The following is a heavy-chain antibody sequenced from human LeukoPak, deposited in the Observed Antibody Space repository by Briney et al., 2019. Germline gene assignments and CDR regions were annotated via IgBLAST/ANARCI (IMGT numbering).Heavy chain of an antibody. Sequence: GSLRLSCCASGFAFSSYWMTWLRPAPGKGLEFVANIEPAGSATYYADSVKGRFTISRDNTKNLLYLQMNSLTAEDSAVYHCGRFGYVSAVDTWGQGALVTVSS. CDR1: GFAFSSYW. CDR2: IEPAGSAT. CDR3: GRFGYVSAVDT. V-gene: IGHV3-7*01. J-gene: IGHJ5*02. D-gene: IGHD2-15*01.